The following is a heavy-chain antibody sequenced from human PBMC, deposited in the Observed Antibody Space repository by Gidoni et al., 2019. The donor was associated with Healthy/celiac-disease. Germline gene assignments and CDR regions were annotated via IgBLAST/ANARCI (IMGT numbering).Heavy chain of an antibody. CDR2: ISYDGSNK. D-gene: IGHD3-22*01. CDR1: GFTFRSYA. CDR3: AGDGVLYDSSGYYEVEDAFDI. Sequence: QVQLVESGGGVVQPGRSLRLSCAASGFTFRSYAMHWVRQAPGKGLEWVAVISYDGSNKYYADSVKGRFTISRDNSKNTLYLQMNSLRAEDTAVYYCAGDGVLYDSSGYYEVEDAFDIWGQGTMVTVSS. J-gene: IGHJ3*02. V-gene: IGHV3-30*01.